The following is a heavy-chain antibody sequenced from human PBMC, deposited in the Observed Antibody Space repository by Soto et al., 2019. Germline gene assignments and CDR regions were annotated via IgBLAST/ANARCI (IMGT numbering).Heavy chain of an antibody. J-gene: IGHJ4*02. CDR3: ARISRDVSIVDTGRLDN. CDR1: GFSLSNAAMG. Sequence: QVTLKESGPVLVKPTETLTLTCTVSGFSLSNAAMGLTWIRQPPGKALEGLAPIFSNDERAYNISPKHRLTTSKDTSKSQVVLTMTNVDPVYTATYYCARISRDVSIVDTGRLDNWGQGTLVIVSS. CDR2: IFSNDER. D-gene: IGHD1-26*01. V-gene: IGHV2-26*01.